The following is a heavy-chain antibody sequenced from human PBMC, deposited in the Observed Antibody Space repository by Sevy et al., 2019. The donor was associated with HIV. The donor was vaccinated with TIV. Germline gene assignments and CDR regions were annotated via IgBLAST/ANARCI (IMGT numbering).Heavy chain of an antibody. CDR3: ARAGGSWALRY. Sequence: GGSVRLSCAASGFIFSDYYMSWIRQAPGKGLEWVSYISGSGNTIYYTDSVKGRFTIPRDNAKDSLYLQMNSLRAEDTAVYYCARAGGSWALRYWGQGSLVTVSS. CDR2: ISGSGNTI. CDR1: GFIFSDYY. V-gene: IGHV3-11*01. D-gene: IGHD1-26*01. J-gene: IGHJ4*02.